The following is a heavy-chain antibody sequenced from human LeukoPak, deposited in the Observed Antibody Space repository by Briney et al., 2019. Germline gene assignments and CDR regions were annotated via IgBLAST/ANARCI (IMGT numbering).Heavy chain of an antibody. CDR2: IHVSGTT. D-gene: IGHD1-1*01. CDR1: GFTISSGYY. CDR3: AREAERRIVN. J-gene: IGHJ4*02. Sequence: PSETLSLTCVVSGFTISSGYYWGWIRQPPGKGLEWIANIHVSGTTFYNSSLNSRVAISIDTSKNQFSLKLSSVTAADTAVYFCAREAERRIVNWGRGTLVTVSS. V-gene: IGHV4-38-2*02.